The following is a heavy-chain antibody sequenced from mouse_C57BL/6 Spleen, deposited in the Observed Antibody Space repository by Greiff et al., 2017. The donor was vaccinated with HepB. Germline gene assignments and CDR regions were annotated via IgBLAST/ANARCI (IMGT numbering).Heavy chain of an antibody. V-gene: IGHV5-16*01. J-gene: IGHJ1*03. CDR1: GFTFSDYY. CDR3: ARDRGKGWYFDV. D-gene: IGHD1-1*02. Sequence: EVKVVESEGGLVQPGSSMKLSCTASGFTFSDYYMAWVRQVPEKGLEWVANINYDGSSTYYLDSLKSRFIISRDNAKNILYLQLSSLKSEDTATYYCARDRGKGWYFDVWGTGTTVTVSS. CDR2: INYDGSST.